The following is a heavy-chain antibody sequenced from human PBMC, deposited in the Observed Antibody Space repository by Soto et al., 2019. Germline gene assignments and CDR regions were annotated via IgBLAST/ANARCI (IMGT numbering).Heavy chain of an antibody. CDR3: ARSGRRNCSSTSCYRVCDY. CDR2: INHSGST. Sequence: SETLSLTCAVYGGSFSGYYWSWIRQPPGKGLEWIGEINHSGSTNYDPSIKSRVTISVDTSKNQFSLKLSSVTAADTAVYYCARSGRRNCSSTSCYRVCDYWGQGTLVTVSS. V-gene: IGHV4-34*01. D-gene: IGHD2-2*02. J-gene: IGHJ4*02. CDR1: GGSFSGYY.